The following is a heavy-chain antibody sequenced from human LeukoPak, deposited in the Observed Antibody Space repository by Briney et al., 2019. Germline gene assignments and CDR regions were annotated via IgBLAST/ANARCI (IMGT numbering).Heavy chain of an antibody. J-gene: IGHJ4*02. D-gene: IGHD3-10*01. CDR1: GFTFSSYD. Sequence: GALRLSCAASGFTFSSYDMHWVRQAPGKGLEGVAFIRYDGSNKYYADSVKGRFTISRDNSKNTLYLQMNSLRAEDTAVYYCAKEGVGVNYFDYWGQGTLVTVSS. CDR3: AKEGVGVNYFDY. V-gene: IGHV3-30*02. CDR2: IRYDGSNK.